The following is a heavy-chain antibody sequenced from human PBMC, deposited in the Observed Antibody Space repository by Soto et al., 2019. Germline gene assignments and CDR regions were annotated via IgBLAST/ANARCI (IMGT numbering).Heavy chain of an antibody. V-gene: IGHV4-39*07. Sequence: SSETLSLTCTVSGGSISSSSYYWGWIRQPPGKGLEWIGSIYYSGSTYYNPSLKSRVTISGDTSKNQFSLKLSSVTAADTAIYYCARDGDGRMTTNPFYYDGMDVWGQGTTVTVSS. J-gene: IGHJ6*02. CDR2: IYYSGST. D-gene: IGHD4-4*01. CDR1: GGSISSSSYY. CDR3: ARDGDGRMTTNPFYYDGMDV.